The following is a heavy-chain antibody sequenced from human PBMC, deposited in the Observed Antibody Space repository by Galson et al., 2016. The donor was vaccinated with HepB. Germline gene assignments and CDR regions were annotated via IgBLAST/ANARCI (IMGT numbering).Heavy chain of an antibody. CDR3: AKGDLSCDSIDY. J-gene: IGHJ4*02. Sequence: SLRLSCAASGFTFSNYGMHWVRQAPGKGLEWVAVISYDGSHKFYTDSVRGRFPISRDNSKNTLYLQMNSLRAEDTAVYYFAKGDLSCDSIDYWGQGTLVTVSS. CDR1: GFTFSNYG. D-gene: IGHD2-21*02. V-gene: IGHV3-30*18. CDR2: ISYDGSHK.